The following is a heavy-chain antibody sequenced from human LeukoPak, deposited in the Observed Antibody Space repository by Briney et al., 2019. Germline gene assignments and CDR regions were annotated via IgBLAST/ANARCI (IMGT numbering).Heavy chain of an antibody. CDR1: GYTFTTYY. Sequence: ATVNVSCTASGYTFTTYYISWVRQAHGQGLEWKGWISAYNGNTNYAHKFQGRGTMTTDTSTSTAYMELGSLRSDDTAVYYCAREEGAPIAAANVWGLGTMVTVSS. V-gene: IGHV1-18*01. CDR2: ISAYNGNT. CDR3: AREEGAPIAAANV. J-gene: IGHJ3*01. D-gene: IGHD6-13*01.